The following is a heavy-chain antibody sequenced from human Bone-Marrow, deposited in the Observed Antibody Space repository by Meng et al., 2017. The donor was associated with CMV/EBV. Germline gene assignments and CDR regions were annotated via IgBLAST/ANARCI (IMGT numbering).Heavy chain of an antibody. Sequence: ASVKVSCKASGYTFTSYYMHWVRQAPGQRLEWMGWSNAGNGNTKYSQEFQGRVTITRDTSASTAYMELSSLRSEDTAVYYCARGLTDSSGWYYYYYYGMDVWGQGPTVTVSS. CDR2: SNAGNGNT. CDR1: GYTFTSYY. J-gene: IGHJ6*02. V-gene: IGHV1-3*02. CDR3: ARGLTDSSGWYYYYYYGMDV. D-gene: IGHD6-19*01.